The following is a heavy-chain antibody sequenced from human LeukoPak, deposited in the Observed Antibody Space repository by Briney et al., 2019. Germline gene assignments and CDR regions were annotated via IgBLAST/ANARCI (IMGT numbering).Heavy chain of an antibody. D-gene: IGHD3-3*01. V-gene: IGHV5-51*01. CDR3: ARPRAGVAAWDY. Sequence: GESLKISWKGSGYSFPTYWIGWVRQMPGKGLEWMGIIYPGDSDTRYSSSFQGQVTISADKSISTAYLQWSSLKASDTAMYYCARPRAGVAAWDYWGQGTLVTVSS. CDR1: GYSFPTYW. J-gene: IGHJ4*02. CDR2: IYPGDSDT.